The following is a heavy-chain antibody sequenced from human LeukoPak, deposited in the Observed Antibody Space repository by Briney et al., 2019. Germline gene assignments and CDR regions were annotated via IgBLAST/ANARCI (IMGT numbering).Heavy chain of an antibody. V-gene: IGHV3-23*01. CDR2: ISGSAGST. D-gene: IGHD1-14*01. Sequence: GGSLRLSCAASGFTFSGYAMAWVRQAPGKGPEWVSAISGSAGSTYYADSVKGRFTISRDNFKNTLYLQMNSLRAEDTATYFCAKGGTGTTGYYFDYWGQGTLVTVSS. CDR1: GFTFSGYA. CDR3: AKGGTGTTGYYFDY. J-gene: IGHJ4*02.